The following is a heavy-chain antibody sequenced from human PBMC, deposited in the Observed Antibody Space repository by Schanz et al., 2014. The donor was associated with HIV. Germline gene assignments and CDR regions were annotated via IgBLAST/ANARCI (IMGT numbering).Heavy chain of an antibody. J-gene: IGHJ2*01. CDR2: IWYDGSNK. CDR1: XXTFSSYG. V-gene: IGHV3-33*01. D-gene: IGHD3-22*01. CDR3: ARDQADYYDSSGYYYGXXXFDL. Sequence: QVQLVESGGXVVQPGRXXXXXXAASXXTFSSYGMHWVRQAPGKGLEWVAVIWYDGSNKYYADSVKGRFTISRDNSKNTLFLQMNSLRAEDTAVYYCARDQADYYDSSGYYYGXXXFDLWGRGTLVTVSS.